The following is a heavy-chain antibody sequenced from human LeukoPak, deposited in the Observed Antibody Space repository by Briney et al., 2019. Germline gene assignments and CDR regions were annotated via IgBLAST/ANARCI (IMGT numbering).Heavy chain of an antibody. D-gene: IGHD5-18*01. CDR3: ARDRTAMVAYFDY. V-gene: IGHV3-30-3*01. Sequence: GGSLRLSCAASGFTFSSYAMHWVRQAPGKGLEWVAVISYDGSNKYYADSVKGRFTISRDNSKSTLYLQMNSLRAEDTAVYYCARDRTAMVAYFDYWGQGTLVTVSS. J-gene: IGHJ4*02. CDR2: ISYDGSNK. CDR1: GFTFSSYA.